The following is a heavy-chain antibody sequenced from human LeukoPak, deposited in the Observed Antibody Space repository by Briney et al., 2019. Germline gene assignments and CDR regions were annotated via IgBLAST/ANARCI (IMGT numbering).Heavy chain of an antibody. J-gene: IGHJ5*02. Sequence: ASVKVSCKASGYTFTGYYMHWVRQAPGQGLEWMGWINPNSGGTNYAQKFQGRVTMTRDTSISTAYMELRSLRSDDTAVYYCARGGTNRQAWFDPWGQGTLVTVSS. D-gene: IGHD1/OR15-1a*01. CDR1: GYTFTGYY. V-gene: IGHV1-2*02. CDR3: ARGGTNRQAWFDP. CDR2: INPNSGGT.